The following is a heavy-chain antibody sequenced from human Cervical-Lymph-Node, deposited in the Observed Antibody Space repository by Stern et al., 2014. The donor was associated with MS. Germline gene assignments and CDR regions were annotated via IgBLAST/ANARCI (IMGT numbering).Heavy chain of an antibody. CDR1: GYTLTSYG. CDR3: ARGYYDFGSGTYWYFDL. CDR2: IIAFNGNT. Sequence: VQLEQSGAEVKKPGASVTVSCKASGYTLTSYGISWVQQAPAPGLARTGWIIAFNGNTNYSQKLQGIVTMTTDTSTSTAYMELRSLRSDDTAVYYCARGYYDFGSGTYWYFDLWGRGTLVTVSS. V-gene: IGHV1-18*01. D-gene: IGHD3-3*01. J-gene: IGHJ2*01.